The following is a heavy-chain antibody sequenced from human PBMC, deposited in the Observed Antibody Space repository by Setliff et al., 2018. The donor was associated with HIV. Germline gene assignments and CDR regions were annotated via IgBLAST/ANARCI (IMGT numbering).Heavy chain of an antibody. V-gene: IGHV1-18*01. CDR1: GYTFTNYG. D-gene: IGHD6-6*01. J-gene: IGHJ6*02. CDR3: ARGYSTSSSYYYGMDV. Sequence: ASVKVSCKASGYTFTNYGINWVRQAPGQGLEWMGWISVHNGKTNFAQKVPGRVTMTTDTPTSTAYMEVRSLRSDDTATYYCARGYSTSSSYYYGMDVWGQGTTVTVS. CDR2: ISVHNGKT.